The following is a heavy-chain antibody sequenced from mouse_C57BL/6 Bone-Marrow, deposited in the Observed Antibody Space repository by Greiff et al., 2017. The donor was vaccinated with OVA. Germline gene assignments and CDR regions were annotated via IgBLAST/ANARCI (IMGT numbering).Heavy chain of an antibody. CDR3: AREEYYYGSSSFGY. CDR1: GFTFSSYA. D-gene: IGHD1-1*01. V-gene: IGHV5-4*01. Sequence: EVQLQESGGGLVKPGGSLKLSCAASGFTFSSYAMSWVRQTPEKRLEWVATISDGGSYTYYPDNVKGRFTISRDNAKNNLYLQMSHLKSEDTAMYYCAREEYYYGSSSFGYWGQGTTLTVSS. CDR2: ISDGGSYT. J-gene: IGHJ2*01.